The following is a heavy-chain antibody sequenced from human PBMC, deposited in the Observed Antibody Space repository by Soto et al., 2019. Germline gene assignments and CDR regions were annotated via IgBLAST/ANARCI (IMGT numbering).Heavy chain of an antibody. D-gene: IGHD2-2*01. CDR2: IYTSGST. CDR3: ARVGGQLLPERWFDT. Sequence: PSETLSLTCTVSGGSISSYYWSWIRQPAGKGLEWIGRIYTSGSTNYNPSLKSRVTMSVDTSKNQFSLKLSSVTAADTAVYYCARVGGQLLPERWFDTWGQGTLVTVSS. V-gene: IGHV4-4*07. CDR1: GGSISSYY. J-gene: IGHJ5*02.